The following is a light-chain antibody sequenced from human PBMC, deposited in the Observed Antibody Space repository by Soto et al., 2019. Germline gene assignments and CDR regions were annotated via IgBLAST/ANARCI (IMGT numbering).Light chain of an antibody. CDR2: RAS. V-gene: IGKV1-5*03. Sequence: DIQMTQSPSTLSASVGDRVTITCRASQSITTWLAWYQHKPGTAPKLLIYRASNLESGVPSRFSGSGSGTEFTLTISSLQPDDFATYYCQQYNSYSQCWTFGQGTKVEIK. CDR3: QQYNSYSQCWT. J-gene: IGKJ1*01. CDR1: QSITTW.